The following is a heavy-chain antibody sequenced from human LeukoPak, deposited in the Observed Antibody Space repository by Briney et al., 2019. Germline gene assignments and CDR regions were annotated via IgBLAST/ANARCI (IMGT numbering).Heavy chain of an antibody. CDR3: ARDIHASPNYDFWKGLDYYYYMDV. CDR2: ILYSGST. CDR1: CGSISSYY. V-gene: IGHV4-59*01. D-gene: IGHD3-3*01. Sequence: PSETLSLTCTVSCGSISSYYWSWNRQPPGEGLEWIGYILYSGSTDYHPFLKSRVTISVDPSKNQFSLKLSSLTAADTAVYYCARDIHASPNYDFWKGLDYYYYMDVWGKGTTVTVSS. J-gene: IGHJ6*03.